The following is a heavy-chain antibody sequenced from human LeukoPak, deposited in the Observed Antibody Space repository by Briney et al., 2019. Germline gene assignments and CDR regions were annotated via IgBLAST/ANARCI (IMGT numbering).Heavy chain of an antibody. D-gene: IGHD3-22*01. Sequence: GRSLRLSCAASGFTFSSYAMHWVRQAPGKGLEWVAVISYDGSNKYYADSVKGRLTISRDNSKNTLYLQMNSLRAEDTAVYYCARDRDDRGYYYMDVWGKGTTVTVSS. V-gene: IGHV3-30*01. CDR2: ISYDGSNK. CDR1: GFTFSSYA. J-gene: IGHJ6*03. CDR3: ARDRDDRGYYYMDV.